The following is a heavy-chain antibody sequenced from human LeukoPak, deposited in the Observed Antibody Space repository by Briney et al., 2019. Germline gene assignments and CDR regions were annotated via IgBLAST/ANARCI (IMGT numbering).Heavy chain of an antibody. D-gene: IGHD6-13*01. CDR1: GDSISSYY. J-gene: IGHJ4*02. Sequence: SETLSLTCTVSGDSISSYYWSWIRQPAGKGLEWIGRIYSSGSTSYNPSLKSRITMSVDTSKNQFSLKLSSVTAADTAVYYCARDSSSRAFDYWGQGTLVTVSS. CDR3: ARDSSSRAFDY. V-gene: IGHV4-4*07. CDR2: IYSSGST.